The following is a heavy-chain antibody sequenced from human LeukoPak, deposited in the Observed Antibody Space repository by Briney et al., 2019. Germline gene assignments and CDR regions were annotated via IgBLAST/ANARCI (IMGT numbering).Heavy chain of an antibody. CDR1: GGSISSYY. CDR2: IYYSGST. D-gene: IGHD6-25*01. Sequence: KPSETLSLTCTVSGGSISSYYWSWIRQPPGKGLEWIGYIYYSGSTNYNPSLKSRVTISVDTSKNQFSLKLSSVTAADTAVYYCARGPAAARPNYYYYGMDVWGQGTTVTVSS. CDR3: ARGPAAARPNYYYYGMDV. V-gene: IGHV4-59*01. J-gene: IGHJ6*02.